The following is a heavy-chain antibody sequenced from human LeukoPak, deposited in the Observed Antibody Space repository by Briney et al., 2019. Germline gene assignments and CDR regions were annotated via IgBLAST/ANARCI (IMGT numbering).Heavy chain of an antibody. Sequence: SETLSLTCTVSGGSISSHYWSWIRQPPGKGLEWIGYIYYSGSTNYNPSLKSRVTISVDTSKNQFSLKLSSVTAADTAVYYCARLHWNYGAYRGGYFDYWGQGTLVTVSS. CDR2: IYYSGST. J-gene: IGHJ4*02. V-gene: IGHV4-59*11. CDR3: ARLHWNYGAYRGGYFDY. CDR1: GGSISSHY. D-gene: IGHD4-17*01.